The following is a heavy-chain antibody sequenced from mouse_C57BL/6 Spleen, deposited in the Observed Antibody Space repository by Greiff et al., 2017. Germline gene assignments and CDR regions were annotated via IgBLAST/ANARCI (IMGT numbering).Heavy chain of an antibody. CDR1: GYTFTDYY. Sequence: EVKLQESGPVLVKPGASVKMSCKASGYTFTDYYMNWVKQSHGKRLEWIGVINPYNGGTSYNQKFKGKATLTVDKSSSTAYMELNSLTSEDSAVXYCARSPYDYKGDFDDWGTGTTVTVSS. CDR2: INPYNGGT. J-gene: IGHJ1*03. CDR3: ARSPYDYKGDFDD. D-gene: IGHD2-4*01. V-gene: IGHV1-19*01.